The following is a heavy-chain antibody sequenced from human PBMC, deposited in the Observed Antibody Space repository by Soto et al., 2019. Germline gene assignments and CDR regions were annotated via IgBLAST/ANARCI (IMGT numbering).Heavy chain of an antibody. Sequence: QVQLVQSGAEVKKPGASVKVSCKASGYTFTSYYMHWVRQAPGQGLEWMGIINPSGGSTSYAQKFQGRVTMTRDTATSTVYMELSSLRSEDTAVYYCARSARLQRWFDPWGQGTLVTVSS. CDR3: ARSARLQRWFDP. CDR2: INPSGGST. D-gene: IGHD4-4*01. V-gene: IGHV1-46*01. J-gene: IGHJ5*02. CDR1: GYTFTSYY.